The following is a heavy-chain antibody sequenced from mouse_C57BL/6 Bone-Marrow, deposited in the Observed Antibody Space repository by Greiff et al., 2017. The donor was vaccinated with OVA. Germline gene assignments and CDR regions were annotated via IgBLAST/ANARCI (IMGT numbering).Heavy chain of an antibody. CDR2: IYPRSGNT. CDR3: ARDGYYSFAY. Sequence: VQLQQSGAELARPGSSVKLSCKASGYTFTSYGISWVKQRTGQGLEWIGEIYPRSGNTYYNEKFKGKATLTADKSSSTAYMELRSLTSEDSAVYFCARDGYYSFAYWGQGTLVTVSA. V-gene: IGHV1-81*01. J-gene: IGHJ3*01. CDR1: GYTFTSYG. D-gene: IGHD2-3*01.